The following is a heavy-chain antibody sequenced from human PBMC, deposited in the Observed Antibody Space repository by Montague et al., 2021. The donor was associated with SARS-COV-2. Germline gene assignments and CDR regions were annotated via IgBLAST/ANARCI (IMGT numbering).Heavy chain of an antibody. J-gene: IGHJ4*02. D-gene: IGHD3-22*01. Sequence: SETLSLTCAVYGGSFSGHYWNWIRQPPGKGLEWIGEINHSGSTNNNPSLKSRVTMSVDTSKNQFSLKLRSVTAADTAVYYCARRSITMRVVAPFDYWGQGALVTVSS. CDR3: ARRSITMRVVAPFDY. CDR1: GGSFSGHY. V-gene: IGHV4-34*01. CDR2: INHSGST.